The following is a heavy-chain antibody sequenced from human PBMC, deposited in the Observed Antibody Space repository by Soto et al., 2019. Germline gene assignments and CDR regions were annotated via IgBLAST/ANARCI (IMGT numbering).Heavy chain of an antibody. CDR1: GFTFSSYD. V-gene: IGHV3-13*01. D-gene: IGHD2-15*01. Sequence: GGSLRLSCAASGFTFSSYDMHWVRQATGKGLEWVSAIGTAGDTYYPGSVKGRFTISRENAKCSLYLQMNSLRAGDTAVYYCARGGEYCSGGSCYYYYYMDVWGKGTTVTVSS. J-gene: IGHJ6*03. CDR3: ARGGEYCSGGSCYYYYYMDV. CDR2: IGTAGDT.